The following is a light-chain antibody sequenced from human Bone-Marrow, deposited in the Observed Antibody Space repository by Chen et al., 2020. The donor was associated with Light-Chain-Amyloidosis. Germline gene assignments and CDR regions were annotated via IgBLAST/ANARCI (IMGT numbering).Light chain of an antibody. CDR1: NIGSTS. Sequence: SYVLTPPSTVSGAPGQTATIACGGNNIGSTSVHWYQQTPGQAPLLVVYDDSDRPSWIPERLSGSNSGNTATLTISRVEAGDEADYYCHVWDRSSDRPVFGGGTKLTVL. CDR3: HVWDRSSDRPV. CDR2: DDS. V-gene: IGLV3-21*02. J-gene: IGLJ3*02.